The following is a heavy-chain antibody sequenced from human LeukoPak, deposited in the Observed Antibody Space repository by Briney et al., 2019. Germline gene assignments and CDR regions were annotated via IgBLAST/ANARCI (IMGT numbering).Heavy chain of an antibody. Sequence: SETLSLTCTVSGGSISSGSYYWSWIRQPAGKGLEWIGRFYTSGSTNYNPSLKSRVTISVDTSKNQFSLKLSSVTAADTAVYYCARGYCSSTSCYTILGGNWFDPWGQGTLVTVSS. CDR3: ARGYCSSTSCYTILGGNWFDP. CDR2: FYTSGST. V-gene: IGHV4-61*02. J-gene: IGHJ5*02. CDR1: GGSISSGSYY. D-gene: IGHD2-2*02.